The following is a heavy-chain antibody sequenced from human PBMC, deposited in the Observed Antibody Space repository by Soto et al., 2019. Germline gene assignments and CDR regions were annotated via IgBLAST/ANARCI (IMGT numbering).Heavy chain of an antibody. V-gene: IGHV3-7*01. D-gene: IGHD2-15*01. J-gene: IGHJ4*02. Sequence: EVQLVESGGGSVQPGGSLRLSCAASGFTFSNYWMSWVRQAPGKGLEWVANIKQDGSEKYYVDSVKGRFTISRDNAKNSLYLQINSLRAEDTAVYYCARDLTLRYCSGGSCYAPFDYWGQGTLVTVSS. CDR1: GFTFSNYW. CDR2: IKQDGSEK. CDR3: ARDLTLRYCSGGSCYAPFDY.